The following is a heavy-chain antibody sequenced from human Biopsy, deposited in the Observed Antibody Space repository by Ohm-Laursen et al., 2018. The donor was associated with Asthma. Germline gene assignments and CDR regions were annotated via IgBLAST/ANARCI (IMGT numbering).Heavy chain of an antibody. D-gene: IGHD3-22*01. CDR1: GGSITSSSYY. J-gene: IGHJ4*02. Sequence: GTLSLTWTVSGGSITSSSYYWGWIRQPPGKGMEWIGSMYHSGSPYYHPSLKSRATISVDTSKNQLSLKMSSETAADTAVYFCVRHQYSSSWSTFDYWGQGALVTVSS. CDR2: MYHSGSP. V-gene: IGHV4-39*01. CDR3: VRHQYSSSWSTFDY.